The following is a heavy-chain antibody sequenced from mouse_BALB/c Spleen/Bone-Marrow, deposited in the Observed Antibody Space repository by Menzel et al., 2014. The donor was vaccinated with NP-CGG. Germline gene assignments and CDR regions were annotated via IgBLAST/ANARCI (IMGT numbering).Heavy chain of an antibody. CDR1: GYTFTDYI. CDR2: FYPGSGNI. D-gene: IGHD1-1*01. V-gene: IGHV1-62-2*01. J-gene: IGHJ2*01. CDR3: TRHFYGSSYFDY. Sequence: QVQLQQSGAELVKPGASVKLSCKASGYTFTDYIIHWIKQRSGQGLEWIGWFYPGSGNIKYNEKFKDKATLTADKSSSTVYTELSRLTSEDSAVYFCTRHFYGSSYFDYWGQGTTLTVSS.